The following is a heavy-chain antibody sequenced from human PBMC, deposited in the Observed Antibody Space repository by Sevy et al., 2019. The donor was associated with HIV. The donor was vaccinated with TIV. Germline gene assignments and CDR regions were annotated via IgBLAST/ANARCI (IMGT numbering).Heavy chain of an antibody. CDR2: IGYDGTDK. J-gene: IGHJ4*02. CDR1: GFTFSYYG. D-gene: IGHD6-13*01. Sequence: GGSLRLSCTASGFTFSYYGMHWVRQAPGKGLEWVAFIGYDGTDKYYSESVKCRFAISRDNSKNTVFLEMNSLRTDDTAIYYCAKNTASAGTGGFDYWGQGALVTVSS. V-gene: IGHV3-30*02. CDR3: AKNTASAGTGGFDY.